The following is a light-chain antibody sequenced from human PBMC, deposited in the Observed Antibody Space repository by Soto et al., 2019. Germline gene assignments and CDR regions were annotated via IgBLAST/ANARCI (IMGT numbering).Light chain of an antibody. CDR3: QQYGSSRWT. V-gene: IGKV3-20*01. CDR2: GAS. Sequence: EIVLTQSPATLSLSPGERATLSCRASQSVSSSYLAWYQQKPGQAPRLLIYGASSMATGTPDRFSGSGSGTDFTLTISRLEPEDFAVYYCQQYGSSRWTFGQGTKVEIK. CDR1: QSVSSSY. J-gene: IGKJ1*01.